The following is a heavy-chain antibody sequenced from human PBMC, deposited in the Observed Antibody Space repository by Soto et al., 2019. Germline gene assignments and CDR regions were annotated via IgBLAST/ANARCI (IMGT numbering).Heavy chain of an antibody. CDR2: IYPDDSDT. J-gene: IGHJ6*02. Sequence: GESLKISCKGSGYNFNTYWVAWVRQPPGKGLEWMGIIYPDDSDTKYSPSFEGHVTISADTSIGTAYLEWSSLRASDTAMYYCARGGGWGTYYFDTSGYLRGDVWRQGTSVTVSS. V-gene: IGHV5-51*01. D-gene: IGHD3-22*01. CDR3: ARGGGWGTYYFDTSGYLRGDV. CDR1: GYNFNTYW.